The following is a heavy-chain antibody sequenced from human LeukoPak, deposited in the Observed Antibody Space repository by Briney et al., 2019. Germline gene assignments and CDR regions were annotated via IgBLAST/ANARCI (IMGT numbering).Heavy chain of an antibody. D-gene: IGHD2-8*01. CDR3: ARIRCGHTNGICYNY. CDR2: INHSGGT. V-gene: IGHV4-34*01. Sequence: SETLSLTCAVYGVSFSGYYWSWIRQPPGKGLEWIGEINHSGGTKYNLSLKSRVTISIDTPENQFSLKLSSVTAADTAVYYCARIRCGHTNGICYNYWGQGTLVTVSS. J-gene: IGHJ4*02. CDR1: GVSFSGYY.